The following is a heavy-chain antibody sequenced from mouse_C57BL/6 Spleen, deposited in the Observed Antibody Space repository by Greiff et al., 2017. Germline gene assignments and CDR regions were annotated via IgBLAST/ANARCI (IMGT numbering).Heavy chain of an antibody. J-gene: IGHJ1*03. CDR1: GFNIKNTY. CDR3: ARGDNGYYRYFDV. V-gene: IGHV14-3*01. CDR2: IDPANGNT. D-gene: IGHD2-2*01. Sequence: VHVKQSVAELVRPGASVKLSCTASGFNIKNTYMHWVKQRPEQGLEWIGRIDPANGNTKYAPKFQGKATITADTSSNTAYLQLSSLTSEDTAIYYCARGDNGYYRYFDVWGTGTTVTVSS.